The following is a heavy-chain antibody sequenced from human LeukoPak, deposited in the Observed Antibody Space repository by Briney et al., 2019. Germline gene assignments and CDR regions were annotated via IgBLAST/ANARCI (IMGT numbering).Heavy chain of an antibody. D-gene: IGHD5-24*01. CDR2: TYYRSKWYN. CDR1: GDSVSSNSAA. J-gene: IGHJ5*02. CDR3: ARDLGDGYNWFDP. Sequence: SQTLSLTCAISGDSVSSNSAAWNWLRQSPSRGLEWLGRTYYRSKWYNDYAVSVNSRITINPDTSKNQFSLQLNSVTPEDTAVYYCARDLGDGYNWFDPWGQGTLVTVSS. V-gene: IGHV6-1*01.